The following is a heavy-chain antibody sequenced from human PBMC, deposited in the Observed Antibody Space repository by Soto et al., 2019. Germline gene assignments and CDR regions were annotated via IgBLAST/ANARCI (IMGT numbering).Heavy chain of an antibody. CDR1: GGSISSYY. J-gene: IGHJ6*02. D-gene: IGHD2-21*01. Sequence: AETLSLTCTVSGGSISSYYWSWIRQPPGKGLEWVSSISSTSTYIYYADSVRGRFTISRDNAKKSMYLQINSLRDEDTAVFYCERDRDCLAFIHGMDVWGQGTTVTVSS. CDR3: ERDRDCLAFIHGMDV. CDR2: ISSTSTYI. V-gene: IGHV3-21*01.